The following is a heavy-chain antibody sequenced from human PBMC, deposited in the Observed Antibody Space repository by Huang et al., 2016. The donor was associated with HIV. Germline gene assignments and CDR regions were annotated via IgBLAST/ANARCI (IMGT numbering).Heavy chain of an antibody. CDR1: GFTFTNFG. CDR2: ISYDGSSG. Sequence: QVQLVESGGGVVKPGRSLRLSCVASGFTFTNFGMPWVRQATGKGVEWVTVISYDGSSGHYSESVKGRFTISRDNPMDTLYLQMNSLRPDDTAVYYCAKESRWYSDLDNWGQGTLVTVSS. V-gene: IGHV3-30*18. CDR3: AKESRWYSDLDN. D-gene: IGHD2-15*01. J-gene: IGHJ4*02.